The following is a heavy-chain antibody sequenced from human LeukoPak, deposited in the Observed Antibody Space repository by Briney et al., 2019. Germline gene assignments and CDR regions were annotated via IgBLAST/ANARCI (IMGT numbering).Heavy chain of an antibody. CDR3: ARDQPRWFDP. CDR2: ISSSSSTI. V-gene: IGHV3-48*01. J-gene: IGHJ5*02. CDR1: GFTFSSYW. Sequence: GGSLRLSCAASGFTFSSYWMHWVHQAPGKGLEWVSYISSSSSTIYYADSVKGRFTISRDNAKNSLYLQMNSLRAEDTAVYYCARDQPRWFDPWGQGTLVTVSS.